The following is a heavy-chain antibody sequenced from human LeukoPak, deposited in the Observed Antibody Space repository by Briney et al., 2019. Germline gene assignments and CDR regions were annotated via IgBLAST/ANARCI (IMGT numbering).Heavy chain of an antibody. CDR3: ARSYYYDGSGYYYFDY. CDR2: IYYSGST. CDR1: GGSISSYY. Sequence: SETLSLTCTVSGGSISSYYWSWIRRPPGKGLEWIGYIYYSGSTNYNPSLKSRVTISVDTSKNQFSLKLSSVTAADTAVYYCARSYYYDGSGYYYFDYWGQGTLVTVSS. J-gene: IGHJ4*02. V-gene: IGHV4-59*08. D-gene: IGHD3-22*01.